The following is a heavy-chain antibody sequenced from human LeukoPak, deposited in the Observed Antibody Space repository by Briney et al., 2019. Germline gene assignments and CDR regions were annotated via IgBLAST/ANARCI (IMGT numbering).Heavy chain of an antibody. J-gene: IGHJ5*02. CDR1: GFTFSSYA. CDR2: ISGSGGST. V-gene: IGHV3-23*01. Sequence: PGGPLRLSCAASGFTFSSYAMSWVRQAPGKGLEWVSAISGSGGSTYYADSVKGRFTISRDNSKNTLYLQMNSLRAEDTAVYYCARLWGGNGYSGGSLDLWGQGTLVTVSS. D-gene: IGHD3-16*01. CDR3: ARLWGGNGYSGGSLDL.